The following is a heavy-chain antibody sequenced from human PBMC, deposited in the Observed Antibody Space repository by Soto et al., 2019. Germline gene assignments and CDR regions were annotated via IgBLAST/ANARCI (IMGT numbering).Heavy chain of an antibody. CDR3: AREQDTAMTE. V-gene: IGHV4-31*03. CDR2: IYYSGST. CDR1: GCSISSGGYY. D-gene: IGHD5-18*01. J-gene: IGHJ4*02. Sequence: PSETLSLTCPVSGCSISSGGYYWSWIRQHPGKGLEWIGYIYYSGSTYYNPSLKSRVTISVDTSKNQFSLKLSSVTAADTAVYYCAREQDTAMTEWGQGTLVTVSS.